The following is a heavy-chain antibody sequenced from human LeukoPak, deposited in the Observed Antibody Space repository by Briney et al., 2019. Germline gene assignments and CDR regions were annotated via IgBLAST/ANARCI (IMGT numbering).Heavy chain of an antibody. CDR3: ARVPITYYYGSGSYFCGMDV. Sequence: GESLRLSCASSEFTISSYWMSWVRLAPGKGLEWVANIKQDGSEIYYVDSVKGRFTISRDNAKNSLYLQMNTLRAEDTAVYYCARVPITYYYGSGSYFCGMDVWGKGTTVSVSS. J-gene: IGHJ6*04. CDR1: EFTISSYW. D-gene: IGHD3-10*01. CDR2: IKQDGSEI. V-gene: IGHV3-7*03.